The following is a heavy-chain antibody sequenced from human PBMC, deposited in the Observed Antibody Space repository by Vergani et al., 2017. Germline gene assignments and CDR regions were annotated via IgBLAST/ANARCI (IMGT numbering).Heavy chain of an antibody. D-gene: IGHD2-15*01. J-gene: IGHJ3*02. Sequence: QVQLQESGPGLVKPSQTLSLTCTVSGGSISSGSYYWSWIRQPAGKGLEWIGRIYTSGSTNYNPALKSRVTISVDTSKNQFSLTLSSVTAADTAVYYCARGIFDMHGPAAFDIWGQGTMVTVSS. CDR1: GGSISSGSYY. CDR2: IYTSGST. V-gene: IGHV4-61*02. CDR3: ARGIFDMHGPAAFDI.